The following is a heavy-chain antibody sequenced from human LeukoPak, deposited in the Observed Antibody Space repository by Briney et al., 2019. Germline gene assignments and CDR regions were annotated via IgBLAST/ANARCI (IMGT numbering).Heavy chain of an antibody. CDR2: INPHSGGT. CDR1: GFTFTGYY. D-gene: IGHD2-21*02. Sequence: ASVKVSCKASGFTFTGYYIHWVRQAPGQGLEWMGYINPHSGGTNSPQKFQGRVTLTTDTSISAAYMELSSLISDDTAMYYCVREGNELLSKDFDYWGQGTLVTVSS. V-gene: IGHV1-2*02. J-gene: IGHJ4*02. CDR3: VREGNELLSKDFDY.